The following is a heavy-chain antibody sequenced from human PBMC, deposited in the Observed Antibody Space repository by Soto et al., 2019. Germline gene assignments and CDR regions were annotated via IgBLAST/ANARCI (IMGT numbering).Heavy chain of an antibody. CDR2: INAGNGNT. J-gene: IGHJ6*02. CDR3: ARAPVPDAIRGTYYYYGMDV. V-gene: IGHV1-3*01. Sequence: GASVKVSCKASGYTFTSYAMHWVRQAPGQRLEWMGWINAGNGNTKYSQKFQGRVTITRDTSASTAYMELSSLRSEDTAVYYCARAPVPDAIRGTYYYYGMDVWGRGTTVTVSS. CDR1: GYTFTSYA. D-gene: IGHD2-2*02.